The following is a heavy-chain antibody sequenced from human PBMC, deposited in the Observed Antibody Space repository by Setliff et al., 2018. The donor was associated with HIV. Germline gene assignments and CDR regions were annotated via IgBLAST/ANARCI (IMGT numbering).Heavy chain of an antibody. Sequence: PSETLSLTCTVSGGSISSDYWSWIRQPPGKGLEWIGYIYYSGSTNYNPSLKSRVTISVATSKNQFSLKLNSVTTADTAVYYCARSRTSSGYYGVTGYGMDVWGQGPTVTVSS. D-gene: IGHD3-22*01. CDR3: ARSRTSSGYYGVTGYGMDV. CDR1: GGSISSDY. J-gene: IGHJ6*02. V-gene: IGHV4-59*01. CDR2: IYYSGST.